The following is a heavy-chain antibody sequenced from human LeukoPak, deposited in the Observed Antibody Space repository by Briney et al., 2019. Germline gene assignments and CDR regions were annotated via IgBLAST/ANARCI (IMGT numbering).Heavy chain of an antibody. D-gene: IGHD1-1*01. CDR1: GFTFSTYG. CDR3: ARELEINWFDP. V-gene: IGHV3-33*01. J-gene: IGHJ5*02. CDR2: IWFDTNNK. Sequence: GGSLRLSCAASGFTFSTYGMHWVRQAPGKGLEWVAVIWFDTNNKYYADSVKGRFTISRDNSKNTVYLQMNSLRAEDTAVYHCARELEINWFDPWGQGTLVTVSS.